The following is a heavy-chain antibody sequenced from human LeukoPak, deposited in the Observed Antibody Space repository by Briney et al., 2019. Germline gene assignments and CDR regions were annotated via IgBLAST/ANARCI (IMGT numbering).Heavy chain of an antibody. D-gene: IGHD5-18*01. CDR3: ARDRSYEGLNWFDP. Sequence: SETLSLTCTVSGGSIGSYYWSWIRQPPGKGLEWIGYIYYSGSTNYNPSLKSRVTISVDTSKNQFSLKLSSVTAADTAVYYCARDRSYEGLNWFDPWGQGTLVTVSS. CDR2: IYYSGST. V-gene: IGHV4-59*01. CDR1: GGSIGSYY. J-gene: IGHJ5*02.